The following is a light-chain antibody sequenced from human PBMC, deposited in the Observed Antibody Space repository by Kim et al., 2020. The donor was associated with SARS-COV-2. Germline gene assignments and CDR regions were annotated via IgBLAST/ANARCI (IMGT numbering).Light chain of an antibody. CDR3: QQYGKA. J-gene: IGKJ1*01. CDR1: QTVSTCC. V-gene: IGKV3-20*01. CDR2: ATS. Sequence: LALSAGERATLSCRASQTVSTCCLAWHQQRPGQAPRLLIYATSKRATGIPDRFRGSGSGTDFTLTISRLEPEDFAVYYCQQYGKAFGQGTKVDIK.